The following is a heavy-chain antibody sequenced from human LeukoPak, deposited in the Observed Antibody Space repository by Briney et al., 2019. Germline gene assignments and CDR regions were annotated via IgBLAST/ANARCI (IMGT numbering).Heavy chain of an antibody. CDR2: IYSGGSK. D-gene: IGHD3-10*01. Sequence: GGFLRISPASPLVSRSNNNMRLGRPAAREGLEWVSVIYSGGSKYYADSVKGRFTISRDNSKNTLYLQMNSLRAEDTAVYYCARDLGETGYWGQGTLVTVSS. CDR1: LVSRSNNN. V-gene: IGHV3-53*01. J-gene: IGHJ1*01. CDR3: ARDLGETGY.